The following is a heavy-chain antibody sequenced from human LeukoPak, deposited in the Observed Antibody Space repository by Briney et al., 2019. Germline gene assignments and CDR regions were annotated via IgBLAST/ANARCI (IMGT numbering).Heavy chain of an antibody. CDR1: GGSITSLY. Sequence: LETLSLTCSVSGGSITSLYWSWIRQPPGKGLEWIGYIYYTGSTNYNPSLKSRVTLFVDMSKNQFSLRLSSVTAADTAVYYCARHRAYSSSSTFDYWGQGTLVTVSS. CDR3: ARHRAYSSSSTFDY. CDR2: IYYTGST. J-gene: IGHJ4*02. D-gene: IGHD6-6*01. V-gene: IGHV4-59*08.